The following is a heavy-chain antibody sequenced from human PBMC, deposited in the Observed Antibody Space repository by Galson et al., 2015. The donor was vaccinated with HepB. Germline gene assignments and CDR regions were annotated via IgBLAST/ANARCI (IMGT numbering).Heavy chain of an antibody. V-gene: IGHV3-11*05. CDR3: ARGLRGYPGAFDI. CDR2: ISSSSSYT. D-gene: IGHD5-12*01. Sequence: SLRLSCAASGFTFSDYYMSWIRQAPGKGLEWVSYISSSSSYTNYADSVKGRFTISRDNAKNSLYLQMNSLRAEDTAVYYCARGLRGYPGAFDIWGQGTMVTVSS. J-gene: IGHJ3*02. CDR1: GFTFSDYY.